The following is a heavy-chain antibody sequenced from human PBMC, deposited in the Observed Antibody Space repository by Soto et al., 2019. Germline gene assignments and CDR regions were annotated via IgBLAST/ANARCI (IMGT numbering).Heavy chain of an antibody. D-gene: IGHD4-4*01. V-gene: IGHV3-30*03. CDR1: GFTFSSYA. Sequence: LRLSCAASGFTFSSYAMSWVRQAPGKGLEWMALILHDGSAEYYADSVKGRFTISRDNSKNTLYLQMNSLRAEDTAVYYCARSRDGYSFYFYYGMDGWGQGTTVTVSS. CDR3: ARSRDGYSFYFYYGMDG. CDR2: ILHDGSAE. J-gene: IGHJ6*02.